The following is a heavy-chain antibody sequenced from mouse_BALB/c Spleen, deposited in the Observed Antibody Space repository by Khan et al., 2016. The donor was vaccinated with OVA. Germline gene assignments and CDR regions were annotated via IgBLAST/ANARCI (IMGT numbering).Heavy chain of an antibody. D-gene: IGHD2-2*01. CDR1: GYTFTSYW. CDR3: TRFGYLFAY. Sequence: VQLKESGTVLARPGTSVKMSCKASGYTFTSYWMYWVKQRPGQGLEWIGAIYPGNSGTSYNQKFKGKAKLTAVTSTSTNYMELNSLTNEGSAVYYCTRFGYLFAYWGQGTIVTVSA. CDR2: IYPGNSGT. V-gene: IGHV1-5*01. J-gene: IGHJ3*01.